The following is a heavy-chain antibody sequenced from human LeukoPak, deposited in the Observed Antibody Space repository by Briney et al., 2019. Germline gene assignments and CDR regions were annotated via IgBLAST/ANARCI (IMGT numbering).Heavy chain of an antibody. CDR1: GDSVSRSDSY. Sequence: SETLSLTCTIFGDSVSRSDSYWDWIRQPPGKGLEWVGTIYYSGRTYYSPSLKSRVTLSVDMSNNQFSLTLSSVTAADTALYFCARRRYYDSSGYLEWGQGTLVTVSS. CDR3: ARRRYYDSSGYLE. J-gene: IGHJ1*01. CDR2: IYYSGRT. D-gene: IGHD3-22*01. V-gene: IGHV4-39*01.